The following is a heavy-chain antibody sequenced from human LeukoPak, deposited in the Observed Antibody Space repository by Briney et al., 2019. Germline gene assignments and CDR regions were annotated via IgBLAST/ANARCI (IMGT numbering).Heavy chain of an antibody. Sequence: GGSLRLSCAASGFTFDDYAMHWVRQAPGKGLEWVSGISWNSGSIGYADSVKGRFTISRDNAKNSLYLQMNSLRAEDTALYYCAKAAQYYYDSSGYYSALSDYWGQGTLVTVSS. CDR2: ISWNSGSI. CDR3: AKAAQYYYDSSGYYSALSDY. J-gene: IGHJ4*02. V-gene: IGHV3-9*01. CDR1: GFTFDDYA. D-gene: IGHD3-22*01.